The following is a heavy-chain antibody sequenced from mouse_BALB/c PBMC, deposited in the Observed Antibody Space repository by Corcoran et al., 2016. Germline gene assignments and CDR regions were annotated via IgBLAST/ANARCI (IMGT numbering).Heavy chain of an antibody. J-gene: IGHJ4*01. CDR1: GYSFTGYS. D-gene: IGHD3-3*01. Sequence: EVHLQQSGPELVKPGASMKISCKASGYSFTGYSMNWVTQSHGKNLEWSGLINPYNWCTSYNQKFKGKATLTVDKSSSTAYMELLSLTSEDSAVYYCAVGMYYSGQGTSVPVS. CDR3: AVGMYY. V-gene: IGHV1-26*01. CDR2: INPYNWCT.